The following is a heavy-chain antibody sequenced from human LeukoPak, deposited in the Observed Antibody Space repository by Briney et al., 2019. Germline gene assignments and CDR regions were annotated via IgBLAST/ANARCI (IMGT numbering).Heavy chain of an antibody. CDR2: IFHSGST. CDR1: GASISSSHW. J-gene: IGHJ4*02. CDR3: ASGWLRYYYFDT. V-gene: IGHV4-4*02. D-gene: IGHD2-21*01. Sequence: SGTLSLTCAVSGASISSSHWWSWVRQSPGKGLEWIGEIFHSGSTNYNPSLKSRAAISIDTSKNQFSLNLTSVTAADTAVYYCASGWLRYYYFDTWGQGTLVTVSS.